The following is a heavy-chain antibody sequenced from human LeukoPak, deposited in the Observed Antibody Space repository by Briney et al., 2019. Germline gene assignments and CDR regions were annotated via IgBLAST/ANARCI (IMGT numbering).Heavy chain of an antibody. CDR2: INPNSGGT. D-gene: IGHD3-22*01. Sequence: ASVKVSCKASGYTFTGYYMHWVRQAPGQGLEWMGWINPNSGGTNYAQKFQGRVTMTRDTSISTAYMELSRLRSDDTAMYYCARLGTPIVVVTHDAFDIWGQGTMVTVSS. V-gene: IGHV1-2*02. CDR3: ARLGTPIVVVTHDAFDI. J-gene: IGHJ3*02. CDR1: GYTFTGYY.